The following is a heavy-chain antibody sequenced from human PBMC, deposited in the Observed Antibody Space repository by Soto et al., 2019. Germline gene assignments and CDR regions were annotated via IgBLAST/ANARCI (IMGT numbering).Heavy chain of an antibody. CDR2: IYYSGST. CDR3: ARGYINSYGSPEYFQH. J-gene: IGHJ1*01. V-gene: IGHV4-59*01. Sequence: KASETLSLTCTVSGGSISSYYWSWIRQPPGKGLEWIGYIYYSGSTNYNPSLKSRVTISVDTSKNQFSLKLSSVTAADTAVYYCARGYINSYGSPEYFQHWGQGTLVTVSS. CDR1: GGSISSYY. D-gene: IGHD3-10*01.